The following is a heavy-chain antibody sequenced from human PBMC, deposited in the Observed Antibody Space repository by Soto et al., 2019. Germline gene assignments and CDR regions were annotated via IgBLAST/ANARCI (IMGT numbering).Heavy chain of an antibody. V-gene: IGHV3-23*01. Sequence: GGSLRLSCAASGFTFSTYAMSWVRQAPGKGLEWVSTISGSGRTTYYADSVKGRFTISRDSSKNTLYLQMNSLRAEDTAVYYCAKLLSGWGGFDYWGQVTLVTVSS. CDR1: GFTFSTYA. D-gene: IGHD6-19*01. CDR3: AKLLSGWGGFDY. J-gene: IGHJ4*02. CDR2: ISGSGRTT.